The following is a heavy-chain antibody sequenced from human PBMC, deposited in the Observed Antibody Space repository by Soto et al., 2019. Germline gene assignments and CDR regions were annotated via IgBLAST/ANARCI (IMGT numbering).Heavy chain of an antibody. CDR2: ISWNSGSI. CDR3: AKDRGPHIYESFDY. J-gene: IGHJ4*02. Sequence: EVQLVESGGGLVQPGRSLRLSCAASGFTFDDYAIHWVRQAPGKGLEWVSGISWNSGSIGYADSVKGRFTISRDNAKKSMYLQMNSLRAEDTALYYCAKDRGPHIYESFDYWGQGTLVTVSS. CDR1: GFTFDDYA. D-gene: IGHD5-12*01. V-gene: IGHV3-9*01.